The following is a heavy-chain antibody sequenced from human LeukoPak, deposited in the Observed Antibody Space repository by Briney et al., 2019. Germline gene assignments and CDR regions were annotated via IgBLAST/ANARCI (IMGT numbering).Heavy chain of an antibody. CDR1: GFTFSSSA. J-gene: IGHJ3*02. Sequence: GGSLRLSCGASGFTFSSSAMSWVRQAPGKGLEWVSSVSESGDSTYYADSVRGRFTISRDNSKNTLYLQMDSLRAEDTALYYCARGYCSGGSCYNWGAFDIWGQGTMVTVSS. V-gene: IGHV3-23*01. D-gene: IGHD2-15*01. CDR3: ARGYCSGGSCYNWGAFDI. CDR2: VSESGDST.